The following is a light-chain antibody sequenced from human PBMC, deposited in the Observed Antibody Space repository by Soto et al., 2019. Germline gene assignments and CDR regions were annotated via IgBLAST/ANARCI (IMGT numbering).Light chain of an antibody. Sequence: EIVLTQSPTTLSLSPGDRATLSCRASQSVSKYLAWYQQKPGQAPRLLIYEASNRASGIPARFSGRGSGTDFTLTISSLEPEDFAVYYCQQRSNWPLTFGGGTKV. V-gene: IGKV3-11*01. CDR2: EAS. CDR3: QQRSNWPLT. J-gene: IGKJ4*01. CDR1: QSVSKY.